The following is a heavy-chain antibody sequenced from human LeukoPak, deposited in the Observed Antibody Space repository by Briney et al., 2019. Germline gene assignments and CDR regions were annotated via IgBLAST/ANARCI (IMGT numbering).Heavy chain of an antibody. V-gene: IGHV3-7*03. D-gene: IGHD3-22*01. J-gene: IGHJ4*02. CDR2: IKQDGSEI. CDR3: ARNFGGGDRSGPFY. Sequence: GGSLRLSCAASGFTFRNYWMNWVRQAPGKGLEWVANIKQDGSEIYYVDSVKGRFTISRDNAKNSLYLQMNSLRAEDTAFYYCARNFGGGDRSGPFYWGQGTLVTVSS. CDR1: GFTFRNYW.